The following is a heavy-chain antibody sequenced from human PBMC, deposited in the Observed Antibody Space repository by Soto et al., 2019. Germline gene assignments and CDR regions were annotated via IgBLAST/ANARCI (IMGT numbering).Heavy chain of an antibody. CDR2: ISYDGSNK. J-gene: IGHJ4*02. D-gene: IGHD2-15*01. CDR3: ARGYCSGGSCTTGIGF. CDR1: GFTFSSYA. V-gene: IGHV3-30*14. Sequence: QVQLVESGGGVVQPGRSLRLSCAASGFTFSSYAMHWVRQAPGKGLEWVAVISYDGSNKYYADSVKGRFTISRDNSNNTLYLQMNSLRAEDTAVYYCARGYCSGGSCTTGIGFWGQGTLVTVSS.